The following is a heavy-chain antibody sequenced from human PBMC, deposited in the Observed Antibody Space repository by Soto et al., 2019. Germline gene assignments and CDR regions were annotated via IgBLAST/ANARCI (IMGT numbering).Heavy chain of an antibody. CDR2: IWYDGSNK. J-gene: IGHJ6*02. D-gene: IGHD3-22*01. V-gene: IGHV3-33*01. CDR3: ARDGPVVTRMDV. CDR1: GFTFSSYG. Sequence: VGSLRLSCAASGFTFSSYGMHWVRQAPGKGLEWVAVIWYDGSNKYYADSVKGRFTISRDNSKNTLYLQMNSLRAEDTAVYYCARDGPVVTRMDVWGQGTTVTVSS.